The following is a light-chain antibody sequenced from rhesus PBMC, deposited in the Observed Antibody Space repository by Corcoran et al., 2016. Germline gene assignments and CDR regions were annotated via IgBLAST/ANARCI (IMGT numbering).Light chain of an antibody. CDR3: LQHNSNPWT. J-gene: IGKJ1*01. V-gene: IGKV1-43*01. Sequence: DIQMTQSPSSLSASAGDTVTITCRASQGISTYLNWYQQKPGKAPKRLIYAASSLESGVPSRFSGSGSGTEFTLTIISLQPEDFATYYCLQHNSNPWTFGQGTKVEIK. CDR2: AAS. CDR1: QGISTY.